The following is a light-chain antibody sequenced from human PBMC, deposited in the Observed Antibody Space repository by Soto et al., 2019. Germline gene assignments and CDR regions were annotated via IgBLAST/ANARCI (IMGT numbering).Light chain of an antibody. CDR2: EGS. Sequence: QSALTQPASVSGSPGQSITISCTGTSSDVGSYNLVSWYQQHPGKAPKLMIYEGSKRPSGVSNRFSGSKSGNTASLTISGLQAEDEADYYCRSYAGSSTPLYVFGTGTKVTVL. CDR1: SSDVGSYNL. V-gene: IGLV2-23*01. CDR3: RSYAGSSTPLYV. J-gene: IGLJ1*01.